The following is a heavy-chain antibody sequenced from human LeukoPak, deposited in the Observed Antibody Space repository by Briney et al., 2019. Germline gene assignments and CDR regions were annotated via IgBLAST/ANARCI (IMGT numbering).Heavy chain of an antibody. CDR3: ARDHVYGGADY. V-gene: IGHV3-43*02. Sequence: QPGGSLRLSCAASGFTFHNYAIHWVRQAPGKGLEWVSLTSGDGITTYFADSVKGRFTISRDSSKSSLFLQMNSLRTEDTALYYCARDHVYGGADYWGQGTLVTVSS. CDR2: TSGDGITT. D-gene: IGHD5/OR15-5a*01. J-gene: IGHJ4*02. CDR1: GFTFHNYA.